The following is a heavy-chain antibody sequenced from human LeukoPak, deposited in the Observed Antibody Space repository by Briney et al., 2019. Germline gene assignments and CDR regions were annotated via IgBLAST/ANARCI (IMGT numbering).Heavy chain of an antibody. CDR3: ARDRILTGYYYDALDI. V-gene: IGHV4-34*01. Sequence: SETLSLTCAVYGGSFSGYYWSWIRQPPGKGLEWIGEINHSGSTNYNPSLKSRVTRSVDTSKNQFSLKLSSVTAADTAVYYCARDRILTGYYYDALDIWGQGTMVTVSS. D-gene: IGHD3-9*01. CDR1: GGSFSGYY. J-gene: IGHJ3*02. CDR2: INHSGST.